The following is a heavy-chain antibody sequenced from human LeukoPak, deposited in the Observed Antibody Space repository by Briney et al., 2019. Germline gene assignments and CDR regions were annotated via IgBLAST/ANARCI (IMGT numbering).Heavy chain of an antibody. CDR3: TTDSRGWFGELLG. D-gene: IGHD3-10*01. CDR2: AYGDGSSK. J-gene: IGHJ4*02. Sequence: PGTSLRLSCAASGFSFTIYGMHWVRQAPGKGLEWVAVAYGDGSSKFYADSVKGRFTISKDISENTLYVQMNSLKTEDTAMYYCTTDSRGWFGELLGWGQGTLVTVSS. V-gene: IGHV3-33*01. CDR1: GFSFTIYG.